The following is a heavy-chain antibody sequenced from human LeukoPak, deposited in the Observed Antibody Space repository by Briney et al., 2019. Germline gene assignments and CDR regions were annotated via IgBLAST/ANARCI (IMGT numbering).Heavy chain of an antibody. CDR1: GGSISSYY. V-gene: IGHV4-59*08. Sequence: SETLSLTCTVSGGSISSYYWSWIRQPPGKGLEWIGYIYYSGSTNYNPSLKSRVTISVDTSKNQFSLKLSSVTAADTAVYYCARHFLYYGSGSLRDWGQGTLVTVSS. D-gene: IGHD3-10*01. CDR2: IYYSGST. J-gene: IGHJ4*02. CDR3: ARHFLYYGSGSLRD.